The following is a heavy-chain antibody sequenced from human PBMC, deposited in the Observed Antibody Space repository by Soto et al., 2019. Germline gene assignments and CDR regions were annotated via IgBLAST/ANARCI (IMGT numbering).Heavy chain of an antibody. J-gene: IGHJ4*02. CDR2: INAGNGNT. CDR1: GYTFTNYA. Sequence: ASVKVSCKASGYTFTNYAMHWVRQAPGQRLEWMGWINAGNGNTKYSQKLQGRVTITRDTSAGTAYMELSSLRSEDTAVYYCARVSGWYHLDYWGQGTLVTVSS. CDR3: ARVSGWYHLDY. V-gene: IGHV1-3*01. D-gene: IGHD6-19*01.